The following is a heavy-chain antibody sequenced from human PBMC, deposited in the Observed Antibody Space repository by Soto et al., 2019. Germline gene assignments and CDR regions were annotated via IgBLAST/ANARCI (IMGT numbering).Heavy chain of an antibody. Sequence: GGSLRLSCAASGFTFSSYAMSWVRQAPGKGLEWVSAISGSGGSTYYADSVKGRFTISRDNSKNTLYLQMNSLRAEDTAVYYCAKASGDYYDSSGYYFDAFDIWGQGTMVTVSS. CDR2: ISGSGGST. V-gene: IGHV3-23*01. CDR3: AKASGDYYDSSGYYFDAFDI. D-gene: IGHD3-22*01. J-gene: IGHJ3*02. CDR1: GFTFSSYA.